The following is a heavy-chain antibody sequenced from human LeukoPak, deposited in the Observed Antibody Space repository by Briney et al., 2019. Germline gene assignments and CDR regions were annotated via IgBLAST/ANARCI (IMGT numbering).Heavy chain of an antibody. CDR1: GFTFSSYE. D-gene: IGHD3-16*02. CDR3: ARDGWGSYRRLYYFDY. V-gene: IGHV3-48*03. Sequence: GGSLRLSCAASGFTFSSYEMNWARQAPGKGLEWISYIINSGSTMYYADSVEGRFTISRDNAKNSLYLQMNSLRAEDTAVYYCARDGWGSYRRLYYFDYWGQGTLVTVSS. CDR2: IINSGSTM. J-gene: IGHJ4*02.